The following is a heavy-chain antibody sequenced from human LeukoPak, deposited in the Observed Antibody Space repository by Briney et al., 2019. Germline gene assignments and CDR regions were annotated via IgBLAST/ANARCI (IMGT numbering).Heavy chain of an antibody. J-gene: IGHJ5*02. D-gene: IGHD6-19*01. CDR2: IYYSGST. V-gene: IGHV4-39*07. Sequence: SETLSLTCTVSGGSISSSSYYWGWIRQPPGKGLEWIGSIYYSGSTYYNPSLKSRVTISVDTSKNQFSLKLSSVTAADTAVYYCARVGIAVADPWGQGTLVTVSS. CDR3: ARVGIAVADP. CDR1: GGSISSSSYY.